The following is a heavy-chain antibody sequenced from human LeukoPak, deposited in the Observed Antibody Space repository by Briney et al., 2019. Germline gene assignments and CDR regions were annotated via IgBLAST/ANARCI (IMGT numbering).Heavy chain of an antibody. Sequence: ASVKVSCKASGYTFTGYYMHWVRQAPGQGLEWIGWINPNSGGTNYAQKFQGRVTMTRDTSISTAYMELSRLRSDDTAVYYCARESRIIAVAGTGPGYWGQGTLVTVSS. CDR2: INPNSGGT. CDR1: GYTFTGYY. CDR3: ARESRIIAVAGTGPGY. D-gene: IGHD6-19*01. J-gene: IGHJ4*02. V-gene: IGHV1-2*02.